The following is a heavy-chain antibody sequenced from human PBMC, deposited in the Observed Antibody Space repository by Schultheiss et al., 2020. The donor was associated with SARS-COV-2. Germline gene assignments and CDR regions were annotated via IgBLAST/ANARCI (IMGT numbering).Heavy chain of an antibody. CDR2: INHSGST. CDR3: ARALFNWNEPHNWFDP. J-gene: IGHJ5*02. V-gene: IGHV4-34*01. D-gene: IGHD1-20*01. Sequence: SETLSLTCTVSGGSISSYYWSWIRQPPGKGLEWIGEINHSGSTNYNPSLKSRVTISVDTSKNQFSLKLSSVTAADTAVYYCARALFNWNEPHNWFDPWGQGTLVTVSS. CDR1: GGSISSYY.